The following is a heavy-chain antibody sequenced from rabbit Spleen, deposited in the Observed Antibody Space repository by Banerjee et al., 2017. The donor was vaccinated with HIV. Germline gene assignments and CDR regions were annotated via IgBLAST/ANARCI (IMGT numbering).Heavy chain of an antibody. J-gene: IGHJ4*01. V-gene: IGHV1S45*01. CDR3: ARDLTGVIGWNFNL. CDR1: GFSFRSNA. CDR2: IYIESSGKT. D-gene: IGHD1-1*01. Sequence: QEQLEESGGGLVKPEASLTLTCTASGFSFRSNAMCLVCQAPGKGLEWIGCIYIESSGKTYSASWARGRFTITKTSSPPVTLQMTSLTTAATPTYFCARDLTGVIGWNFNLWGPATLVTVS.